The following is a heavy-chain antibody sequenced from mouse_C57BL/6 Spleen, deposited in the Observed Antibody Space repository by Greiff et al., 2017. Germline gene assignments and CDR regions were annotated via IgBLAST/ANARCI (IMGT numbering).Heavy chain of an antibody. J-gene: IGHJ3*01. D-gene: IGHD2-1*01. V-gene: IGHV5-9*01. CDR1: GFTFSSYT. CDR3: ARRDGNLAWFAY. CDR2: ISGGGGNT. Sequence: EVHLVESGGGLVKPGGSLKLSCAASGFTFSSYTMSWVRQTPEKRLEWVATISGGGGNTYYPDSVKGRFTISRDNAKNTLYLQMSSLRSEDTALYYCARRDGNLAWFAYWGQGTLDTVSA.